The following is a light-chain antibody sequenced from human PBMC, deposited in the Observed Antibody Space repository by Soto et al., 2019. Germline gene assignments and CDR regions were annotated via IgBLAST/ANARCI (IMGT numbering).Light chain of an antibody. CDR1: SSDVGSYNR. J-gene: IGLJ1*01. V-gene: IGLV2-18*02. CDR3: SSYTSSSTYV. Sequence: QSVLTQPPSVSGSPGQSVAISCTGTSSDVGSYNRVSWYQQPPGTAPKLMIYDVSDRPSGVPDRFSGSKSGNTASLTISGLQAEDEDDYYCSSYTSSSTYVFGTGTKVXVL. CDR2: DVS.